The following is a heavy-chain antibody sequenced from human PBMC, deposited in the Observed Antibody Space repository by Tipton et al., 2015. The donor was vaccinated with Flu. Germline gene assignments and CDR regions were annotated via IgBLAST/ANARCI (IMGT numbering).Heavy chain of an antibody. CDR2: IIPILGIA. Sequence: QVQLVQSGPEVKKPGSSVKVSCKASGGTFSSYAISWVRQAPGQGLEWMGGIIPILGIANYAQRFQGRVTITADESTSTAYMELSSLRSEDTAVYYCASGKNYDILTGYYPFDYWGQGTLVTVSS. J-gene: IGHJ4*02. CDR3: ASGKNYDILTGYYPFDY. CDR1: GGTFSSYA. V-gene: IGHV1-69*01. D-gene: IGHD3-9*01.